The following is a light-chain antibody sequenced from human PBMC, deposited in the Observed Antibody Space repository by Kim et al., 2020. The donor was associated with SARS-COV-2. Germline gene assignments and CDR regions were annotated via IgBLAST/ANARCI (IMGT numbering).Light chain of an antibody. CDR2: DVN. CDR1: SSDVGGYNY. J-gene: IGLJ3*02. Sequence: QSALTQPASVSGSPGQSIIISCTGTSSDVGGYNYVSWYQQHPGKAPKVMIYDVNNRPSGVSNRFSGSKSGNTASLTISGLQAEDEADYYCSSYTSRNTEVFGGGTQLTVL. V-gene: IGLV2-14*03. CDR3: SSYTSRNTEV.